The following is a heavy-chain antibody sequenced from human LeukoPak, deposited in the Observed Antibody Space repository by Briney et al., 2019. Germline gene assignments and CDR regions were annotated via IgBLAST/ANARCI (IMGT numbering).Heavy chain of an antibody. Sequence: ASVKVSCKASEYTFTAYYMHWVRQAPGQGLEWMGWINPNSGGTSYAPKFQDRVTMTRDTSISTAYMELSRLRSDDTALYYCARDSYDSSGFLAFDIWGQGTMVTVSS. J-gene: IGHJ3*02. CDR1: EYTFTAYY. CDR3: ARDSYDSSGFLAFDI. CDR2: INPNSGGT. D-gene: IGHD3-22*01. V-gene: IGHV1-2*02.